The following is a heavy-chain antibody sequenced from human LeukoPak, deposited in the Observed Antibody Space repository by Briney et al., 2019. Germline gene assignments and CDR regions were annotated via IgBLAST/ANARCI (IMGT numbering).Heavy chain of an antibody. CDR1: GFTFSSYG. D-gene: IGHD3-10*01. Sequence: PGGSLRLSCAASGFTFSSYGMHWVRQAPGKGLEWVAFIRYDGSNKYYADSVKGRFTISRDNSKNTLYLQMNSLRAEDTAVYYCAKVTYGSGTYGALDYWGQGTLVTVSS. CDR2: IRYDGSNK. CDR3: AKVTYGSGTYGALDY. J-gene: IGHJ4*02. V-gene: IGHV3-30*02.